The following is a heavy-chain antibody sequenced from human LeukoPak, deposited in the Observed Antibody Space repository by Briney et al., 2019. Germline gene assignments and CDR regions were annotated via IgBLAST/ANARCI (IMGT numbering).Heavy chain of an antibody. D-gene: IGHD3-3*01. CDR1: GGSFRGYY. CDR2: INHSGST. CDR3: ARGGTIFGVVLFDP. J-gene: IGHJ5*02. V-gene: IGHV4-34*01. Sequence: SETLSLTCAVYGGSFRGYYWSWIRQSPGKGLEWIGEINHSGSTNYNPSLKSRVTISVDTSKNQFSLKLSSVTAADTAVYYCARGGTIFGVVLFDPWGQGTLVTVSS.